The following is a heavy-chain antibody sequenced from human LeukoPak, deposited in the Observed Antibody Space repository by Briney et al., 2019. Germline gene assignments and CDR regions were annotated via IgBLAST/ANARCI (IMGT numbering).Heavy chain of an antibody. CDR3: GRMYYYDSTIDY. CDR2: IYSGGST. Sequence: GGSLRLSCVASGFTVSSNYMSWVRQAPGKGLEWVSVIYSGGSTYYADSVKGRFSISRDNSKNTLYLQMNSLRAEGTAVYYCGRMYYYDSTIDYWDQGTLVTVSS. J-gene: IGHJ4*02. D-gene: IGHD3-22*01. CDR1: GFTVSSNY. V-gene: IGHV3-53*01.